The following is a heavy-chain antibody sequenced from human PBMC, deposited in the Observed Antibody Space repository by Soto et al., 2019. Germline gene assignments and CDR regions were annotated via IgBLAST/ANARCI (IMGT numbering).Heavy chain of an antibody. D-gene: IGHD6-13*01. J-gene: IGHJ4*02. CDR1: GFTFSSYA. CDR2: ISGRGGST. CDR3: ARALSLIAAAGSELDY. Sequence: EVQLLESGGGLVQPGGSLRLSCAASGFTFSSYAMSWVRQAPGKGLEWVSAISGRGGSTYYADSVKGRFTISRDDSKNTLYLQMNSLRAEDTAVYYCARALSLIAAAGSELDYWGQGTLVTVSS. V-gene: IGHV3-23*01.